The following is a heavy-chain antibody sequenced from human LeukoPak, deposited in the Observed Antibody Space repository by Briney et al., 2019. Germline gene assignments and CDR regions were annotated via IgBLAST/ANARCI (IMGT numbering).Heavy chain of an antibody. CDR1: GGSFSGYY. Sequence: SETLSLTCAVYGGSFSGYYWSWIRRPPGKGLEWIGEINHSGSTNYNPSLKSRVTISVDTSKNQFSLKLSSVTAADTAVYYCAREDSSSWSTDYWGQGTLVTVSS. CDR2: INHSGST. V-gene: IGHV4-34*01. D-gene: IGHD6-13*01. J-gene: IGHJ4*02. CDR3: AREDSSSWSTDY.